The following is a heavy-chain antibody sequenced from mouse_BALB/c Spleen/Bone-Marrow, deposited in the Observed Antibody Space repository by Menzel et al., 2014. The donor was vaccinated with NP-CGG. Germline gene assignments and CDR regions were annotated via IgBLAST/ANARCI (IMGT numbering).Heavy chain of an antibody. V-gene: IGHV1-4*01. D-gene: IGHD1-1*02. Sequence: VKLQESGAELARPGASVKMSCKASGYTFTTYTIHWVKQRPGQGLEWIGYINPSSDYTHYNQKFKDKATLTADKSSSTSYMQLSSLTSEDSAVYYCAIPYYYGYDYWGQGTTLTVSS. CDR1: GYTFTTYT. CDR3: AIPYYYGYDY. CDR2: INPSSDYT. J-gene: IGHJ2*01.